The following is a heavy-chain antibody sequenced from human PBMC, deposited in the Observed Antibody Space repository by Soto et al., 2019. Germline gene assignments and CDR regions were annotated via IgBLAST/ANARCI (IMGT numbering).Heavy chain of an antibody. CDR1: GFSLSTSGVG. V-gene: IGHV2-5*02. CDR3: AHVIAAAGTDWFDP. J-gene: IGHJ5*02. Sequence: SGPTLVKPTQTLTLTCTFSGFSLSTSGVGVGWIRQPPGKALEWLALIYWDDDKRYSPSLKSRLTITQDTSENQVVLTMTNMDPVDTATYYCAHVIAAAGTDWFDPWGQGTLVTVSS. D-gene: IGHD6-13*01. CDR2: IYWDDDK.